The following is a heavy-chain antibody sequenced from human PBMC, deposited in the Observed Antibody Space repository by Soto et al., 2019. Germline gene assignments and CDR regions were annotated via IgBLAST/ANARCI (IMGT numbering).Heavy chain of an antibody. CDR1: GYTFTSYA. V-gene: IGHV1-3*01. CDR2: INAGNGNT. CDR3: ARALIAGAVPFDY. J-gene: IGHJ4*02. Sequence: QVPLVQSGAEVKKPGASVKVSCKASGYTFTSYAIHWVRQAPGQRLEWMGGINAGNGNTKYSQKFQGRVTVNRDTPASTAYMELSSLRSEDTAVYYCARALIAGAVPFDYGGQGTLVTVSS. D-gene: IGHD6-19*01.